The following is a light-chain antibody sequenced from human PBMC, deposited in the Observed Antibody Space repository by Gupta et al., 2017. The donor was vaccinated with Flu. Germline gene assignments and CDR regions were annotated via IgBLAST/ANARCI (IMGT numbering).Light chain of an antibody. V-gene: IGKV3-20*01. J-gene: IGKJ1*01. CDR2: GAS. CDR3: QDDGSSWT. Sequence: PTTLSLSPGERATLSCRASQSVSSSSLGWEQQKPGQAPRLIIDGASNKAMGNTDRFSGGGDEKDFTLTSSRLEHEDCEVYYWQDDGSSWTFGQGTTVEIK. CDR1: QSVSSSS.